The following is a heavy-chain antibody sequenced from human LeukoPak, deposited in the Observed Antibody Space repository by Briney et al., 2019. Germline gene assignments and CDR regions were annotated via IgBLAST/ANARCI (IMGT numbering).Heavy chain of an antibody. CDR3: ARHRYTSSSSYFDF. D-gene: IGHD6-6*01. J-gene: IGHJ4*02. V-gene: IGHV4-59*08. CDR2: IYYSGST. CDR1: GGSISSHY. Sequence: SETLSLTCTVSGGSISSHYWSWIRQPPGKGLEWIGYIYYSGSTNYNPSLKSRVTISVDTSKNQFSLRLSSVTAADTAVYYCARHRYTSSSSYFDFWGQGTLVTVSS.